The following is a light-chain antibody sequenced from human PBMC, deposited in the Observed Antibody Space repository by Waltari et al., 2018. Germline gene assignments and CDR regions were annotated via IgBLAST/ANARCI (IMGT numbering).Light chain of an antibody. J-gene: IGKJ1*01. CDR3: QHRANRPPWT. CDR1: RSVNNF. CDR2: YES. Sequence: EIVMTQSPATLSLSQGERATLSCRASRSVNNFLFWYQQKPGQAPRLVMIYESSRASGSPARSSGIGSGTDFNLTISSLEPDDCAVYYCQHRANRPPWTFGQGTRLEV. V-gene: IGKV3-11*01.